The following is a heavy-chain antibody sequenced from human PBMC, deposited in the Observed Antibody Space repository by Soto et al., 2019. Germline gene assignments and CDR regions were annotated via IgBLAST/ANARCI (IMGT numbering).Heavy chain of an antibody. CDR3: AGGFGVVIRGWGFDY. CDR1: GYTLTELS. J-gene: IGHJ4*02. CDR2: IDPEDGET. V-gene: IGHV1-24*01. Sequence: ASVKVSCNVSGYTLTELSMHWVRQAPGKGLEWMGGIDPEDGETSYAQKFQGRVTMTGNTPISTAYMELSSLRSEDTAVYYCAGGFGVVIRGWGFDYWGQGTLVTVSS. D-gene: IGHD3-3*01.